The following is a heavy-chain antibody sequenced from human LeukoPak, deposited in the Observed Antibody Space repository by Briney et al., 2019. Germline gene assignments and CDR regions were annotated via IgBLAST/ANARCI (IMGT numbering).Heavy chain of an antibody. J-gene: IGHJ3*02. D-gene: IGHD3-10*01. CDR2: ISSSGSTI. Sequence: PGGSLRLSCAASGFTFSSYEMNWVRQAPGKGLEWVSYISSSGSTIYYADSVKGRFTISRDNAKNSLYLQTNSLRAEDTAVYYCATITMVRGTDAFDIWGQGTMVTVSS. CDR3: ATITMVRGTDAFDI. V-gene: IGHV3-48*03. CDR1: GFTFSSYE.